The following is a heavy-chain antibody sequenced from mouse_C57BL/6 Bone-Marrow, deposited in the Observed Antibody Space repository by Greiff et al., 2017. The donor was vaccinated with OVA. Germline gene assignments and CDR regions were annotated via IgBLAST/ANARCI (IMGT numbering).Heavy chain of an antibody. CDR2: IYPGNSDT. Sequence: VQLQQSGTVLARPGASVKMSCKTSGYTFTSYWMHWVKQRPGQGLEWIGAIYPGNSDTSYNQKFKGKAKLTAVTSASTAYMELRSLTNDDSAVYYCTGLSYFDDWGQGATLTVSS. CDR1: GYTFTSYW. V-gene: IGHV1-5*01. J-gene: IGHJ2*01. CDR3: TGLSYFDD. D-gene: IGHD3-1*01.